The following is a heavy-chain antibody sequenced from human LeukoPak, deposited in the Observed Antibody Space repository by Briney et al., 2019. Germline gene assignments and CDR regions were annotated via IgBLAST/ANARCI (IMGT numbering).Heavy chain of an antibody. CDR1: GGSFSGYY. D-gene: IGHD1-26*01. V-gene: IGHV4-34*01. CDR3: ARDRVARLGATTGHDY. J-gene: IGHJ4*02. Sequence: PSETLSLTCAVYGGSFSGYYWSWIRQPPGKGLEWIGSIYYSGSTYYNPSLKSRVTISVDTSKNQFSLKLSSVTAADTAVYYCARDRVARLGATTGHDYWGQGTLVTVSS. CDR2: IYYSGST.